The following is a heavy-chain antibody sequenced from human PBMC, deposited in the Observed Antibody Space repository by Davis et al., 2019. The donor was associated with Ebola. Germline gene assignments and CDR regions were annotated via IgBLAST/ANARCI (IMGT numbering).Heavy chain of an antibody. D-gene: IGHD5-18*01. CDR3: ARVSANTAMVLDY. V-gene: IGHV1-8*01. CDR1: GYTFTSYD. J-gene: IGHJ4*02. CDR2: MNPNSGNT. Sequence: ASVKVSCKASGYTFTSYDINWVRQATGQGLEWMGWMNPNSGNTGYAQKFQGRVTMTRDTSTSTVYMELSSLRSEDTAVYYCARVSANTAMVLDYWGQGTLVTVSS.